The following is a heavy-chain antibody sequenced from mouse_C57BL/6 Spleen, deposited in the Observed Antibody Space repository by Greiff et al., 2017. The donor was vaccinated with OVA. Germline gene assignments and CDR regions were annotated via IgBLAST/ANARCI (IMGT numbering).Heavy chain of an antibody. CDR2: FYPGSGSI. V-gene: IGHV1-62-2*01. D-gene: IGHD2-3*01. CDR1: GYTFTEYT. J-gene: IGHJ2*01. CDR3: ARPEGWLYFDY. Sequence: VTVVESGAELVKPGASVKLSCKASGYTFTEYTIHWVKQRSGQGLEWIGWFYPGSGSIKYNEKFKDKATLTADKSSSTVYMELSRLTSEDSAVYFCARPEGWLYFDYWGQGTTLTVSS.